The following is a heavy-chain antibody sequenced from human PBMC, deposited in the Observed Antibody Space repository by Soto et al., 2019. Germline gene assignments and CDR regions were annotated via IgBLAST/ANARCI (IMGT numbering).Heavy chain of an antibody. CDR3: AKDSGYSGYDVYDYYYGMDV. CDR2: TSYDGSNK. D-gene: IGHD5-12*01. Sequence: QVQLVESGGGVVQPGRSLRLSCAASGFTFSLYGMHWVRQAPGKGLVWVAVTSYDGSNKYYADSVKGRFTISRDNTKNTLYLQMNSLRVEATAVYYCAKDSGYSGYDVYDYYYGMDVWGQGTTVTVSS. J-gene: IGHJ6*02. CDR1: GFTFSLYG. V-gene: IGHV3-30*18.